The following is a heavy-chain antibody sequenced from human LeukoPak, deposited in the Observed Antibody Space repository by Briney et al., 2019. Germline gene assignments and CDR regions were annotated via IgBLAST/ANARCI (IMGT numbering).Heavy chain of an antibody. V-gene: IGHV3-23*01. CDR1: GFTSSNFA. J-gene: IGHJ4*02. CDR2: IFQGGGEI. Sequence: GGSLRLSCAASGFTSSNFAMIWVRQPPGKGLEWVSSIFQGGGEIHYADSVRGRFTISRDNSKSTLFLQMNSLRAEDTAIYYCATYRQVLLPFESWGQGTLVTVSS. D-gene: IGHD5-18*01. CDR3: ATYRQVLLPFES.